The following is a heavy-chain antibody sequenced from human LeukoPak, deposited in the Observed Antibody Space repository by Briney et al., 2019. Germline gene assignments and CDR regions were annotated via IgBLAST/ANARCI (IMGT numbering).Heavy chain of an antibody. CDR3: ARSTYSGTYRDY. CDR1: GFSFRNYW. V-gene: IGHV3-74*03. J-gene: IGHJ4*02. Sequence: GGSLRLSCAASGFSFRNYWMHWVRQAPGKGLVWVSRINGGGIFTTYADSVTDRFTVSRDNAKNTLYLQMHSLRVEDTGVYFCARSTYSGTYRDYWGQGSLVSVSS. D-gene: IGHD5-12*01. CDR2: INGGGIFT.